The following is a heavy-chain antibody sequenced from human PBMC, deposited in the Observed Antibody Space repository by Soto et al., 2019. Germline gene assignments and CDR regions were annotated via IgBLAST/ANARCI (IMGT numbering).Heavy chain of an antibody. V-gene: IGHV3-33*01. CDR3: ARGSSGSDFADAFDI. J-gene: IGHJ3*02. CDR1: GFTFSSYG. D-gene: IGHD6-19*01. CDR2: IWYDGSNK. Sequence: QVQLVESGGGVVQPGRSLRLSCAASGFTFSSYGMHWVRQAPGKGLEWVAVIWYDGSNKYYADSVKGRFTISRDNSKNPLYLQSNSLRAEDTAVYYCARGSSGSDFADAFDIWGQGTMVTVSS.